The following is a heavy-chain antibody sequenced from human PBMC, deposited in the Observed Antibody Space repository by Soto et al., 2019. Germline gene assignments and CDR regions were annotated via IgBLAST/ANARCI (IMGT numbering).Heavy chain of an antibody. Sequence: EVQLLESGGVLVQPGGSLRLSCAASGFTLSTYVMTWVRQAPGKGLEWVPGIGAGGGGTYYADSVKGRFTISRDNSKNTLYLQMDSLRAEDTAVYYCARGPEQLVHGVFDYWGQGTLVTVSS. J-gene: IGHJ4*02. CDR1: GFTLSTYV. CDR2: IGAGGGGT. D-gene: IGHD6-6*01. V-gene: IGHV3-23*01. CDR3: ARGPEQLVHGVFDY.